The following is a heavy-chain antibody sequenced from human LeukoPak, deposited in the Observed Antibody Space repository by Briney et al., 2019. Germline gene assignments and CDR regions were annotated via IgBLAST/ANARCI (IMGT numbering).Heavy chain of an antibody. CDR1: RFTFSSYA. CDR2: ISGSGVST. J-gene: IGHJ4*02. CDR3: AREITIFGVVTLHGFDY. V-gene: IGHV3-23*01. D-gene: IGHD3-3*01. Sequence: GGSLRLSCAASRFTFSSYAMSWVRQAPGKGLEWVSAISGSGVSTYYADSVKGRFTISRDNSKNTLYLQMNSLRAEDTAVYYCAREITIFGVVTLHGFDYWGQGTLVTVSS.